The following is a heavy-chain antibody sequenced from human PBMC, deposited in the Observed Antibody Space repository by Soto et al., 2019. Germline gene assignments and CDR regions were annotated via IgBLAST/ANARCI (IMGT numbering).Heavy chain of an antibody. J-gene: IGHJ4*02. D-gene: IGHD2-21*02. CDR2: INAGNGNT. CDR1: GYTFSNYG. Sequence: ASVKVSCKASGYTFSNYGTHWVRQAPGQRLEWMGWINAGNGNTKYSQKFQGRVTITRDTSASTAYMELSSLRSEDTAVYYCARSIVVVTALDYWGQGTLVTVSS. CDR3: ARSIVVVTALDY. V-gene: IGHV1-3*01.